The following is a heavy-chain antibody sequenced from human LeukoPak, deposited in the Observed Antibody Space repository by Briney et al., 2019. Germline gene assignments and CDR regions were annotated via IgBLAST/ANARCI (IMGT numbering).Heavy chain of an antibody. CDR2: IYYSGST. CDR3: ATSGWYLLPGVY. V-gene: IGHV4-39*01. CDR1: GDSISSTNYY. J-gene: IGHJ4*02. Sequence: PSETLSLTCTVSGDSISSTNYYWGWIRHPPGKGLEWIGSIYYSGSTYYNPSLESRVTISVDTSKNQFSLKLSSVTAAYTAVYYCATSGWYLLPGVYRGQGTLVTVSS. D-gene: IGHD6-19*01.